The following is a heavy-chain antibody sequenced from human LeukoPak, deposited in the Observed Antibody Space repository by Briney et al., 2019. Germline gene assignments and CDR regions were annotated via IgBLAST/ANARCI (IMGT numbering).Heavy chain of an antibody. CDR1: GFTFSSYA. V-gene: IGHV3-23*01. Sequence: GGSLRLSRAGSGFTFSSYAMSWVRQAPGKGLEWFSAITDSGGDTYHADSVKGRFTISRDNSKNTLYLQMNSLRAEDTAVYYCAKGSASARPYYFDYWGQGTLVTVSS. J-gene: IGHJ4*02. CDR3: AKGSASARPYYFDY. D-gene: IGHD2-15*01. CDR2: ITDSGGDT.